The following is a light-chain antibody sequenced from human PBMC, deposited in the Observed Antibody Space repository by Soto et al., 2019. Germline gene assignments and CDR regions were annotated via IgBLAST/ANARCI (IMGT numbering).Light chain of an antibody. CDR2: DGS. Sequence: DIQMTQSPSTLSASVGDRVTITCRASQRLSGALAWYRQKAGMAPEHLIYDGSTVEIGVPSRFSGSGSGTVFTLSIRSLQPEDFAVYYCQQYKSSEITFCRGTKVQ. J-gene: IGKJ2*01. V-gene: IGKV1-5*01. CDR1: QRLSGA. CDR3: QQYKSSEIT.